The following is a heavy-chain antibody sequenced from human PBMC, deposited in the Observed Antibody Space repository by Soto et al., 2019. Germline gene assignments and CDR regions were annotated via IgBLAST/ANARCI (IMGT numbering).Heavy chain of an antibody. CDR2: IYYSGGT. CDR3: ARLYNWNYYGDY. CDR1: GGSISISNYY. Sequence: PSETLSLTCTVSGGSISISNYYWGWIRQPPGKGLEWIGSIYYSGGTYYSPSLKSRVTISVDTSKNQFSLKLSSVTAADTAVYYCARLYNWNYYGDYWGQGILVTSPQ. V-gene: IGHV4-39*01. J-gene: IGHJ4*02. D-gene: IGHD1-7*01.